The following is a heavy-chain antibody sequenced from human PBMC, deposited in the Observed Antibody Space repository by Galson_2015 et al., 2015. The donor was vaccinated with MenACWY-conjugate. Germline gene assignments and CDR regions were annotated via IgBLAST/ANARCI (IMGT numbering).Heavy chain of an antibody. Sequence: SLRLSCAASGFTFSSYAMHWVHQAPGKGLEWVAVISYHGTNKYYADSVKGRFSISRDSSNDMLSLQMNSLTPEDTAVYYCGRDRYYYGSGSASVDSWGQGTLVTVSS. CDR3: GRDRYYYGSGSASVDS. CDR1: GFTFSSYA. CDR2: ISYHGTNK. D-gene: IGHD3-10*01. V-gene: IGHV3-30*04. J-gene: IGHJ4*02.